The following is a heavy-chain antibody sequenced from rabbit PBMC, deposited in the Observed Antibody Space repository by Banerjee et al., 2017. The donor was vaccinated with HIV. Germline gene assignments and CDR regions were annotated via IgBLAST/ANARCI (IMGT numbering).Heavy chain of an antibody. V-gene: IGHV1S40*01. D-gene: IGHD6-1*01. CDR1: GFSFSSTYY. CDR2: IYTGSSGIT. J-gene: IGHJ4*01. CDR3: ARDPGLMVMLGFNL. Sequence: QSLEESGGDLVKPGASLTLTCTASGFSFSSTYYMCWVRQAPGKGLEWIGCIYTGSSGITYYASWAKGRFTISKTSSTTVTLQMTSLTAADTATYFCARDPGLMVMLGFNLWGPGTLVTVS.